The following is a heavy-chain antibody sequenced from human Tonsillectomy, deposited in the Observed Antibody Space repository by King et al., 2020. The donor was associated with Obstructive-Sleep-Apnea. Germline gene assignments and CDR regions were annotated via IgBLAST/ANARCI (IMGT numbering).Heavy chain of an antibody. CDR1: GFTFSSYS. CDR3: ARVGVTAIYSPHNNWYFDL. V-gene: IGHV3-21*01. CDR2: IIFSNSYI. D-gene: IGHD2-21*02. Sequence: DVQLVESGGGLVKPGGSLRLSCAASGFTFSSYSMHWVRQAPGKGLEWVSSIIFSNSYIYYSDSLKGRFTISRDNAKNSLYLQMNSLRAEDTAVYYCARVGVTAIYSPHNNWYFDLWGRGTLVTVSS. J-gene: IGHJ2*01.